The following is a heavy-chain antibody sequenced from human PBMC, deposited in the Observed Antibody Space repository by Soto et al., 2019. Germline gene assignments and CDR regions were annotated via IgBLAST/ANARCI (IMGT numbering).Heavy chain of an antibody. J-gene: IGHJ3*01. CDR1: GFTFSSHW. CDR2: IKEDGSEK. D-gene: IGHD2-15*01. V-gene: IGHV3-7*01. CDR3: ARDSIEVRVATKVGAFDL. Sequence: VQVVESGGGLVQPGGSLRLSCAASGFTFSSHWMSWVRQAPGKGLEWVANIKEDGSEKFYVDSVKGRFTISRDNAKRSLYLQMNSLRAEDTAVYYCARDSIEVRVATKVGAFDLWGQGTKVTVSS.